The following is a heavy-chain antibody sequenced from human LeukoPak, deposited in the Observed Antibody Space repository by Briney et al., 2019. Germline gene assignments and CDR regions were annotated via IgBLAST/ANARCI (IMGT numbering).Heavy chain of an antibody. D-gene: IGHD6-13*01. CDR1: GYTLTTYG. J-gene: IGHJ4*02. Sequence: ASVKVSCKASGYTLTTYGISWVRQAPGQGLEWMGWISAYNGDTNYAQKFQARVTMTTDISTNTAYMELRSLRTDDTAVYYCARDKGYSKSACDYWGQGTLVTVSS. V-gene: IGHV1-18*01. CDR2: ISAYNGDT. CDR3: ARDKGYSKSACDY.